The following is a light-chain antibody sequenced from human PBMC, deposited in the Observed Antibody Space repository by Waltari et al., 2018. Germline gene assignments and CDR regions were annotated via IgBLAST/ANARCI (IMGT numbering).Light chain of an antibody. CDR3: QSYDNSLRGV. Sequence: QSVLTQPPSVSGAPGQRVTISCTGSTSNIGAHHDVQWYQQVPGTAPQLLTDANTNRPSAVPDRFSGSRSGTSASLAITGLQAEDEADYYCQSYDNSLRGVFGGGTKLTVL. CDR2: ANT. CDR1: TSNIGAHHD. J-gene: IGLJ3*02. V-gene: IGLV1-40*01.